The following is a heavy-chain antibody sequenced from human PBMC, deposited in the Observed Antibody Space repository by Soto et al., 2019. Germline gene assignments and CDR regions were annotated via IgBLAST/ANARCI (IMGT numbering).Heavy chain of an antibody. V-gene: IGHV1-69*13. CDR3: ARAITGTKASGFYYYGMDV. CDR1: GGTFSSYA. J-gene: IGHJ6*02. CDR2: IIPIFGTA. Sequence: ASVKVSCKASGGTFSSYAISWVRQAPGQGLERMGGIIPIFGTANYAQKFQGRVTITADESTSTAYMELSSLRSEDTAVYYCARAITGTKASGFYYYGMDVWGQGTTVTVSS. D-gene: IGHD1-7*01.